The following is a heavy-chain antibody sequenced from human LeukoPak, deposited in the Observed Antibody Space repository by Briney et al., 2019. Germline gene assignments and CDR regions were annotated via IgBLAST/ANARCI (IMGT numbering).Heavy chain of an antibody. Sequence: GGSLRLSCAASGFTFSSYWMSWVRQAPGKGLEWVANIKQDGSEKYYVDSVKGRFTISRDNAKNSLYLQMNSLRAEDTAVYYCARFGQYQLLYGDHYYYMDVWGKGTTVTVSS. CDR3: ARFGQYQLLYGDHYYYMDV. CDR1: GFTFSSYW. CDR2: IKQDGSEK. D-gene: IGHD2-2*02. J-gene: IGHJ6*03. V-gene: IGHV3-7*01.